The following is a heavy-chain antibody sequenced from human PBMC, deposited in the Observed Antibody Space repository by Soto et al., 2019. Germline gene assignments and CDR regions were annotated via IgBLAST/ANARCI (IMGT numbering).Heavy chain of an antibody. CDR2: INAGNGNT. D-gene: IGHD2-2*01. J-gene: IGHJ6*02. V-gene: IGHV1-3*01. CDR1: GYTFTSYA. CDR3: ASPPQDIVVVPAATTSIYYYYYGMDV. Sequence: ASVKVSCKASGYTFTSYAMHWVRQAPGQRLEWMGWINAGNGNTKYSQKFQGRVTINGDPSASTAYMELRSLRSEDTAVYYCASPPQDIVVVPAATTSIYYYYYGMDVWGQGTTVTVSS.